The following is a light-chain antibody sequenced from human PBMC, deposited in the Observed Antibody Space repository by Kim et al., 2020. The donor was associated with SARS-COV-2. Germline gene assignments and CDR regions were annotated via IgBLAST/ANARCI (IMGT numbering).Light chain of an antibody. Sequence: GQSITIPCTGTRMDVAAYNFVSWYQQHPGEAPTVIIYDVDNRPSGVSNRFSGSKSGNTASLTISEVQAEDEADYYCSSFRSGNTLLFGGGTQLTVL. J-gene: IGLJ3*02. CDR2: DVD. CDR3: SSFRSGNTLL. CDR1: RMDVAAYNF. V-gene: IGLV2-14*04.